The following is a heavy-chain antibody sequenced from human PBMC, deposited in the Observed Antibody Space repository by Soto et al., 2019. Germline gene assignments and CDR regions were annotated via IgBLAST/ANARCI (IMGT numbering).Heavy chain of an antibody. Sequence: QVQLQESGPGLVKPSETLSLTCAVSGASVSSGSYFWSWIRQPPGKGLEWIGYIYFIGSADYNPSPKSRAPXSXAXXTNQLSLQPSSVTAADTAVYYCARENGRGYYAMDVWGQGTTVTVAS. CDR1: GASVSSGSYF. CDR3: ARENGRGYYAMDV. CDR2: IYFIGSA. V-gene: IGHV4-61*01. D-gene: IGHD2-8*01. J-gene: IGHJ6*02.